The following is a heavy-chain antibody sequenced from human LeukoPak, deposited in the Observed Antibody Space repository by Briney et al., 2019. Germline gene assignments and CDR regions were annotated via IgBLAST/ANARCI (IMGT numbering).Heavy chain of an antibody. CDR3: TRRGRGFGELLID. D-gene: IGHD3-10*01. CDR1: GFTFRGSA. Sequence: GGSLKLSYAASGFTFRGSAIHWVRQPSGKGLEWVGRIRSKANNYATAYAASVKGRFTISRDDSKNTAYLQMNSLKTEDTAVYYCTRRGRGFGELLIDWGQGTLVTVSS. V-gene: IGHV3-73*01. CDR2: IRSKANNYAT. J-gene: IGHJ4*02.